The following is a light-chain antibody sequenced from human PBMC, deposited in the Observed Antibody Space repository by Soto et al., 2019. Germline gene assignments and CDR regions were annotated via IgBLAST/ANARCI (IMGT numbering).Light chain of an antibody. CDR3: QHYNNWPPWT. CDR1: QSVSSN. CDR2: GAS. Sequence: EIVMTQSPATLSVSPGERATLSCRASQSVSSNFAWYQQKPGQAPRLLIYGASTSATGIPARFSGSRSGTEFTLTISSLQSEDFAIDYWQHYNNWPPWTFGQGTKVEIK. V-gene: IGKV3-15*01. J-gene: IGKJ1*01.